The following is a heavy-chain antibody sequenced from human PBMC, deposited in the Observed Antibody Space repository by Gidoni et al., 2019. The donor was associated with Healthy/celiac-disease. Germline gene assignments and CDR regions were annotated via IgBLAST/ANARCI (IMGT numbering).Heavy chain of an antibody. Sequence: EVQLVESGGGLVQPGGSLRLSCAASGFTFSSYEMNLVRQAPGKGLEWVSYISSSGSTIYYADSVKGRFTISRDNAKNSLYLQMNSLRAEDTAVYYCARTQQQLKTDYWGQGTLVTVSS. CDR2: ISSSGSTI. V-gene: IGHV3-48*03. D-gene: IGHD6-13*01. CDR1: GFTFSSYE. CDR3: ARTQQQLKTDY. J-gene: IGHJ4*02.